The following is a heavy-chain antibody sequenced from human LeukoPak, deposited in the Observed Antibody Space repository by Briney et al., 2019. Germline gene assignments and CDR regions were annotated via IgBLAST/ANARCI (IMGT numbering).Heavy chain of an antibody. J-gene: IGHJ4*02. CDR2: IYSGGSK. CDR1: GFIVSDFY. CDR3: ATDPAVRGGDS. V-gene: IGHV3-66*01. D-gene: IGHD3-10*01. Sequence: PGGSLRLSRVVSGFIVSDFYMSWVRQAPGKGLEWVSVIYSGGSKYYADSVKGRITISRDNSHNTVYLQMNSLRAEDTAVYYCATDPAVRGGDSWGQGTLVTVSS.